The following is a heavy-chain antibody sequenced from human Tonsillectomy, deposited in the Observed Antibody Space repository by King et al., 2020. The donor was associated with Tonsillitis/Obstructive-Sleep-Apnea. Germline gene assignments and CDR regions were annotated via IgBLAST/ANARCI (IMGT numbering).Heavy chain of an antibody. CDR2: IYPGDSAT. CDR3: ARREFGDYRSAFDL. J-gene: IGHJ3*01. Sequence: QLVPSGAAVKTPGASLKISCQGSGYSFPSQWNGWVRQMPGNGLEWMGLIYPGDSATRYSPSFPGQVTISADKSISTAYLQWSSLTASDTAMYYCARREFGDYRSAFDLWGQGTMVTASS. D-gene: IGHD4-17*01. CDR1: GYSFPSQW. V-gene: IGHV5-51*01.